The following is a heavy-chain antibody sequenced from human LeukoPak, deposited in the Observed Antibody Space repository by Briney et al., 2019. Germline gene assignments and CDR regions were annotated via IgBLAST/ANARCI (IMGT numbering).Heavy chain of an antibody. Sequence: GGSLRLSCAASGFTVSSNYMSWVRQAPWKGLEWVSVIYSGGSTYYADSVKGRFTISRDNSKNTLYLQMNSLRAEDTAVYYCVRGDYGDYTLFDYWGQGSLVTVSS. V-gene: IGHV3-53*01. CDR3: VRGDYGDYTLFDY. CDR2: IYSGGST. CDR1: GFTVSSNY. D-gene: IGHD4-17*01. J-gene: IGHJ4*02.